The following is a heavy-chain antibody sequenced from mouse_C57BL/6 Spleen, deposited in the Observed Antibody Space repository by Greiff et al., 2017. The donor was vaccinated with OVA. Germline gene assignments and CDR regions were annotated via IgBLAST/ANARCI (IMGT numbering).Heavy chain of an antibody. CDR3: ARGQQTAQATFWFAY. V-gene: IGHV1-7*01. CDR1: GYTFTSYW. Sequence: QVQLQQSGAELAKPGASVKLSCKASGYTFTSYWMHWVKQRPGQGLEWIGYINPSSGYTKYNQKFKDKATLTADKSSSTAYMQLSSLTYEDSAVYYCARGQQTAQATFWFAYWGQGTLVTVSA. CDR2: INPSSGYT. D-gene: IGHD3-2*02. J-gene: IGHJ3*01.